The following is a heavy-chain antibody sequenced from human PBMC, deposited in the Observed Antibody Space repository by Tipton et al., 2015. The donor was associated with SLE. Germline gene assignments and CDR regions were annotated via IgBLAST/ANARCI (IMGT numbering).Heavy chain of an antibody. D-gene: IGHD3-22*01. Sequence: GSLRLSCAASGFTFSSYAMGWVRQAPGKGLEWVSVIYSGGSTYYADSVKGRSTISRDNSKNTLYLQMNSLRAEDTAVYYCAKDASYDSSGYPNWFDPWGQGTLVTVSS. CDR2: IYSGGST. CDR1: GFTFSSYA. CDR3: AKDASYDSSGYPNWFDP. J-gene: IGHJ5*02. V-gene: IGHV3-23*03.